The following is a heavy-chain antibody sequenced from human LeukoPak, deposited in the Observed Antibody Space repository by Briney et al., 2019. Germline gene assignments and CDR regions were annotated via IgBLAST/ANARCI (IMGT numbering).Heavy chain of an antibody. V-gene: IGHV1-18*01. CDR2: ISAYNGNT. CDR3: ASPYYYDSSGYYDGYYYGMDV. Sequence: ASVTVSFKASGYTFTSYGISWVRQAPGQGLEWMGWISAYNGNTNYAQKLQGRVTMTTDTSTSTAYMELRSLRSDDTAVYYCASPYYYDSSGYYDGYYYGMDVWGQGTTVTVSS. D-gene: IGHD3-22*01. J-gene: IGHJ6*02. CDR1: GYTFTSYG.